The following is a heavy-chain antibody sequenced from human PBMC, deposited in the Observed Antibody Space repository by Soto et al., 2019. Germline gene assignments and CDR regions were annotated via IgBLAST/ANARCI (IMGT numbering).Heavy chain of an antibody. CDR1: GGSISSGGYS. CDR3: ARGGSYYYDSSGYYPYFDY. Sequence: SETLSLTCAVSGGSISSGGYSWSWIRQPPGKGLEWIGYIYHSGSTYYNPSLKSRVTISVDRSKNQFSLKLSSVTAADTAVYYCARGGSYYYDSSGYYPYFDYWGQGTLVTVSS. D-gene: IGHD3-22*01. J-gene: IGHJ4*02. V-gene: IGHV4-30-2*01. CDR2: IYHSGST.